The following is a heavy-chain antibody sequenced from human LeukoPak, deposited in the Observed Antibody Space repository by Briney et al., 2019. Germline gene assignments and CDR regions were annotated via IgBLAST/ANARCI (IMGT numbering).Heavy chain of an antibody. J-gene: IGHJ3*02. CDR2: INVDGTAE. V-gene: IGHV3-7*03. CDR1: GFSFSTIY. CDR3: ARDPYRFAFDI. D-gene: IGHD1-26*01. Sequence: PGGSLRLSCAASGFSFSTIYMSWVRQTPGQGPEWVANINVDGTAEYYVDSVKGRFTIPRDNAKNSLYLQMNSLRAEDTAVYYCARDPYRFAFDIWGQGTVVLVSS.